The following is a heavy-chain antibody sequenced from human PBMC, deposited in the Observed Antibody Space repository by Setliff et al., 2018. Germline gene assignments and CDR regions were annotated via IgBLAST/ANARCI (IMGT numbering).Heavy chain of an antibody. CDR1: GPAFSNYY. J-gene: IGHJ6*03. CDR3: AREGIREYYYYYMDV. Sequence: GGSLRLSCAASGPAFSNYYMSWVRQAPGKGLQWVANIKQDGSETYYADSVQGRLNITRDKKSLYLQMHSLRAEDTAVYYCAREGIREYYYYYMDVWGKGTTVTVSS. CDR2: IKQDGSET. V-gene: IGHV3-7*03.